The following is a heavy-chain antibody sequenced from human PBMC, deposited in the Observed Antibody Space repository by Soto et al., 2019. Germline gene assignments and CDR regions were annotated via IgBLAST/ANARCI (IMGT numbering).Heavy chain of an antibody. CDR1: GGSITGAYY. CDR2: IHYRGST. D-gene: IGHD2-15*01. CDR3: ARVRDSFGLDV. J-gene: IGHJ6*02. V-gene: IGHV4-31*03. Sequence: SETLSLTCRLSGGSITGAYYWNWIRQHPGKGLEWIGSIHYRGSTYYNPSLKTRITISLDRSNNQFSLNLSSVTAADTAVYYCARVRDSFGLDVWGQETTVTVSS.